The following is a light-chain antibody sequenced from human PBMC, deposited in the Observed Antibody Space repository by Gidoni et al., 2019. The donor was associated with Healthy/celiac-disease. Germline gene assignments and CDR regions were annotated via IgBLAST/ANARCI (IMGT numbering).Light chain of an antibody. Sequence: DIQMTQSPSTLSASVGDRVTITCRASQSISSWLAWYQQQPGKAPKLLIYKASSLESGVPSRFSGSGSGTEFTLTISSLQPDDFATYYCQQYHSPYTFGQGTKLEIK. CDR2: KAS. V-gene: IGKV1-5*03. CDR1: QSISSW. J-gene: IGKJ2*01. CDR3: QQYHSPYT.